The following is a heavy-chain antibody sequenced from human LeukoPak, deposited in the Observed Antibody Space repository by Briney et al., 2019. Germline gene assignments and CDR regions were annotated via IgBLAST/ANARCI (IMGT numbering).Heavy chain of an antibody. D-gene: IGHD3-3*02. Sequence: GGSLRLSCAASGFIVSSNYMTWVRQAPGEGLEWVSVIHNDGSTYYTDSVKGRFTISRDNSRNTLYLQMNSLRVEDTAVYYCAALARDYWGQGTLVTVSS. CDR2: IHNDGST. J-gene: IGHJ4*02. CDR3: AALARDY. CDR1: GFIVSSNY. V-gene: IGHV3-53*01.